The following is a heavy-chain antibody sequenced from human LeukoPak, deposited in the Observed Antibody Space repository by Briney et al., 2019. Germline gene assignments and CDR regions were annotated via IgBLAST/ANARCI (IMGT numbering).Heavy chain of an antibody. CDR3: ARWGYTSSWFSGFDP. D-gene: IGHD6-13*01. CDR1: GFTFSSYW. CDR2: INSDGSSI. V-gene: IGHV3-74*01. Sequence: PGGSLRLSCSASGFTFSSYWMHWVRQAPGKGLVWVSRINSDGSSITYADSVKGRFTISRDNAKNTLYLQMNSLRAEDTAVYYCARWGYTSSWFSGFDPWGQGTLVTVSS. J-gene: IGHJ5*02.